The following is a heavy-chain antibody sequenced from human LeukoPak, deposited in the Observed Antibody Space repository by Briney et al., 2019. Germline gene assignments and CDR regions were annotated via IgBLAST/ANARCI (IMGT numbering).Heavy chain of an antibody. CDR3: ARTTLRHFDWSPDAFDI. CDR1: GGSISSGSYY. Sequence: SETLSLTCTVSGGSISSGSYYWSWIRQPAGKGLEWIGRIYTSGSTNYNPSLKSRVTMSVDTSKNQFSLKLSSVTAADTAVYYCARTTLRHFDWSPDAFDIWGQGTMVTVSS. V-gene: IGHV4-61*02. CDR2: IYTSGST. D-gene: IGHD3-9*01. J-gene: IGHJ3*02.